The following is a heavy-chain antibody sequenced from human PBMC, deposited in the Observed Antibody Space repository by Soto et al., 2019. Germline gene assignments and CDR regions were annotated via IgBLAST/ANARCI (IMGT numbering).Heavy chain of an antibody. Sequence: SETLSLTCAVYGGSFSGYYWSWIRQPPGKGLEWIGEINHSGSTNYNPSLKSRVTISVDTSKNQFSLKLSSVTAADTAVYYCARSYSSGWYGWFDPWGQGTLVTVSS. V-gene: IGHV4-34*01. CDR2: INHSGST. J-gene: IGHJ5*02. CDR3: ARSYSSGWYGWFDP. D-gene: IGHD6-19*01. CDR1: GGSFSGYY.